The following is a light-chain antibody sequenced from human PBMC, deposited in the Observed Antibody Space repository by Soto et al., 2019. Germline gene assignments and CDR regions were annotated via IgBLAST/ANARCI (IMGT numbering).Light chain of an antibody. J-gene: IGLJ1*01. V-gene: IGLV2-8*01. CDR2: EVS. Sequence: QCLLTQAPSASGSAGQSFTIPCTGTSTEVGGYNYVSWYQQHPGKAPKLMIYEVSKRPSGVPDRFSGSKSGNTASLTVCGLQAEDEADYYCSSYAGNNIHYVFGTGTKVTVL. CDR3: SSYAGNNIHYV. CDR1: STEVGGYNY.